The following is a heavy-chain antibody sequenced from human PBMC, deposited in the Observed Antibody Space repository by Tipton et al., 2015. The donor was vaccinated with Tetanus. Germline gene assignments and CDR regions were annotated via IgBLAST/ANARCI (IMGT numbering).Heavy chain of an antibody. V-gene: IGHV4-61*01. D-gene: IGHD3-9*01. J-gene: IGHJ6*02. CDR3: ARGVYLSGYARAYFFYALDV. CDR2: IYYSGGT. CDR1: GGSVSSGTNY. Sequence: TLSLTCTVSGGSVSSGTNYWSWIRQPPGKGLEWIGCIYYSGGTNYNPSLKSRVTISADKSKNQLSLKLSAVTAADTAVYYCARGVYLSGYARAYFFYALDVWGQGSSVTVAS.